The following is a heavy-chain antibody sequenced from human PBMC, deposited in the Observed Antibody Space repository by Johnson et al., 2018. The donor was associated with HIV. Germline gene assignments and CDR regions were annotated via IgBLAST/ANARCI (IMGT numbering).Heavy chain of an antibody. CDR3: ARPPPFMGNYGSGSWWAFDI. J-gene: IGHJ3*02. V-gene: IGHV3-15*01. CDR2: INTKADGATT. Sequence: MLLVESGGGCAQPGGSLRLSCAVSGFTFSKAWMSWVRQAPGKGLEWVGQINTKADGATTDYAAPVRGRFTISRYDSRNTLFLQMNSLRADDTAVYYCARPPPFMGNYGSGSWWAFDIWGQGTMVTVSS. CDR1: GFTFSKAW. D-gene: IGHD3-10*01.